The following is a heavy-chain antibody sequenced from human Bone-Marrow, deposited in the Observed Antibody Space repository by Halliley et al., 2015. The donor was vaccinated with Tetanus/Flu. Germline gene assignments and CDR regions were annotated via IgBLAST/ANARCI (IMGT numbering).Heavy chain of an antibody. D-gene: IGHD3-3*01. CDR2: IFPHDSET. Sequence: QLVQSGAEVKKPGESLKISCEAFGYIFSDSWIAWVRQMPGKGLEWMGIIFPHDSETGYSPSFEGQVTMSADKSLYTAYLQWSSLRAWDSGIYYCARGTVFGVVLDVWGQGTSVTVSS. CDR1: GYIFSDSW. CDR3: ARGTVFGVVLDV. J-gene: IGHJ6*02. V-gene: IGHV5-51*01.